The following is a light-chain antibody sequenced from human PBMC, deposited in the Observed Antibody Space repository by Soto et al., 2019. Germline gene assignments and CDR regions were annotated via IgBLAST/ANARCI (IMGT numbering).Light chain of an antibody. CDR3: QQRSNWPSLT. J-gene: IGKJ4*01. Sequence: ESVLTQSPDTLSLSPGERATRSCRASQSVSSSYLAWYQQRPGQAPRLLISDASNRATGIPARFSGSGSETDSTLTISSLEPEDSAVYYCQQRSNWPSLTFGGGTKVDI. CDR1: QSVSSSY. V-gene: IGKV3-11*01. CDR2: DAS.